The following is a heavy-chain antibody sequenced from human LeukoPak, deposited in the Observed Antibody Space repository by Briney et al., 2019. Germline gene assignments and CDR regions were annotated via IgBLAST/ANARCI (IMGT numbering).Heavy chain of an antibody. CDR1: GFSVSSNY. V-gene: IGHV3-53*05. CDR3: AKDLVVRGVMGAFDY. J-gene: IGHJ4*02. Sequence: GGSLRLSCAASGFSVSSNYMNWVRQAPGKGLEWVSIFYSGGSTFYADSVKGRFTISRDNSKNTLYLQMNSLRAEDTVVYYCAKDLVVRGVMGAFDYWGQGTLVTVSS. D-gene: IGHD3-10*01. CDR2: FYSGGST.